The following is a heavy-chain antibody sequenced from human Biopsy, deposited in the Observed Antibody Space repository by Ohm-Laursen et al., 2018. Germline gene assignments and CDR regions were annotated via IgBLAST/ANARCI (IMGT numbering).Heavy chain of an antibody. CDR2: ISYDGSGE. Sequence: SLRLSCAASGFTSSSYGMHWVRQAPGKGLEWVAVISYDGSGEYYADSLQGRFIISRDNPKNTVDLQMNSLRAEDTAVYFCARDGKRWDYSTYFSWHFDLWGRGTLVTVSS. D-gene: IGHD4-11*01. CDR1: GFTSSSYG. CDR3: ARDGKRWDYSTYFSWHFDL. J-gene: IGHJ2*01. V-gene: IGHV3-30*03.